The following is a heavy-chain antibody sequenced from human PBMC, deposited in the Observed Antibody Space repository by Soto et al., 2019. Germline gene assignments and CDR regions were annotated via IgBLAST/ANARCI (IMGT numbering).Heavy chain of an antibody. J-gene: IGHJ6*02. CDR2: IFSNDEK. Sequence: QVTLKESGPVLVKPSETLTLTCSVSGFSLSDTTMGVSWIRQPPRKALEWLAHIFSNDEKSYSTSLQTRLTISKDTSRSQVVLTMTNMDPVDTATYYCARIHSITWGSYFYGMDVWGQGTTVTVSS. V-gene: IGHV2-26*01. D-gene: IGHD3-16*01. CDR1: GFSLSDTTMG. CDR3: ARIHSITWGSYFYGMDV.